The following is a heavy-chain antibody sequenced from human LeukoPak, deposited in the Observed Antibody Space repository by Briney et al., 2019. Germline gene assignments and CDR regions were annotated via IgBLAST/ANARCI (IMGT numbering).Heavy chain of an antibody. Sequence: PGGSLRLSCSASGFPFSNYAMHWVRQAPGKGLEDVSAISSSGGSTFDADSVMGRFTISRDSSKNTLYLQMSSLRAEDTAIYYCVTHSRGSGRGWNFDNLVQGTLVTVSS. D-gene: IGHD3-10*01. CDR3: VTHSRGSGRGWNFDN. V-gene: IGHV3-64D*09. J-gene: IGHJ5*02. CDR2: ISSSGGST. CDR1: GFPFSNYA.